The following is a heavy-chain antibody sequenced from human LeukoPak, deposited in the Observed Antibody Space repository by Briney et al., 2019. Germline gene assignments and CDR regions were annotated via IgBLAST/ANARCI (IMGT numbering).Heavy chain of an antibody. Sequence: SETLSLTCTVSGGSISSYYWSWIRQPPGKGLEWIGYIYYSGSTNYNPSLKSRVTISVDTSKNQFSLKLSSVTAADTAVYYCARAAYDSSGTFDYWGQGTLVTVSS. J-gene: IGHJ4*02. V-gene: IGHV4-59*01. CDR2: IYYSGST. D-gene: IGHD3-22*01. CDR3: ARAAYDSSGTFDY. CDR1: GGSISSYY.